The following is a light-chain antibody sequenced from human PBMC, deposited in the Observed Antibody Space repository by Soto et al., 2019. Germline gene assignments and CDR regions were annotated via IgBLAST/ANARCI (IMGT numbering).Light chain of an antibody. CDR3: QQSYSTPIT. CDR2: AAS. V-gene: IGKV1-39*01. Sequence: IEMTQSPSSLSASLGDRVTLTWRASQSISSYLNWYQQKPGKAPKLLSYAASSLQSGVPSRFSGSGSGTDFTLTISSLKPEDFETYYCQQSYSTPITFGQGTRLEIK. CDR1: QSISSY. J-gene: IGKJ5*01.